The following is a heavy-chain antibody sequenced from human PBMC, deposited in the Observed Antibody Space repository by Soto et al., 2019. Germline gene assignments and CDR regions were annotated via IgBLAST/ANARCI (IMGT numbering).Heavy chain of an antibody. CDR3: ARRSSSSGVVDY. J-gene: IGHJ4*02. V-gene: IGHV4-4*02. CDR1: GDSISSSNW. Sequence: QVQLQESGPGLVKPSGTLSLTCAVSGDSISSSNWWSWVRQPPGKGLEWIGEIYHSGSTTYKPSLKSRVTMLLDMSKNQFSLKLSSVTAADTAVYYCARRSSSSGVVDYWGQGTLVTVSS. D-gene: IGHD6-6*01. CDR2: IYHSGST.